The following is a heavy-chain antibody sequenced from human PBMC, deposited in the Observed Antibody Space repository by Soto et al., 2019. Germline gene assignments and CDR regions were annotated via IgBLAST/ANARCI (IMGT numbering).Heavy chain of an antibody. Sequence: GESLKISCKGSGYNFTSYWIAWVRRMPGKGLEWMGIIYPGDSNTRYSTSFQGQVTISADKSISAAYLQWSSLKASDTAMYYCAIQNGATGLFYSCVDVSDTGTTVTVAT. D-gene: IGHD1-26*01. CDR2: IYPGDSNT. V-gene: IGHV5-51*01. CDR1: GYNFTSYW. CDR3: AIQNGATGLFYSCVDV. J-gene: IGHJ6*04.